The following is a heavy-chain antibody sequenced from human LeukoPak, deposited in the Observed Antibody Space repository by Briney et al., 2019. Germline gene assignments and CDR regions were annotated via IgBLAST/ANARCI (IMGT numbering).Heavy chain of an antibody. D-gene: IGHD1-1*01. V-gene: IGHV3-23*01. CDR2: ISGSGGST. J-gene: IGHJ4*02. CDR1: GFTFSSYA. Sequence: GGSLRLSCAASGFTFSSYAMSWVRQTPGKGLEWVSAISGSGGSTYYADSVKGRFTISRDNAKNTLYLQMNSLRAEDTAVYYCARESGNGGYFDYWGQGTLVTVSS. CDR3: ARESGNGGYFDY.